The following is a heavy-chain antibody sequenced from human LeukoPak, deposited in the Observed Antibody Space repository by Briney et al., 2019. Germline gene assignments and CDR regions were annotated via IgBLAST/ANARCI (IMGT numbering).Heavy chain of an antibody. CDR3: ARGSTYYDSSGQVPFDY. J-gene: IGHJ4*02. CDR2: ISSSSSTI. CDR1: GFTFSSHW. Sequence: GGSLRLSCVASGFTFSSHWMSWVRQAPGKGLEWVSYISSSSSTIYYADSVKGRFTISRDNAKNSLYLQMNSLRAEDTAVYYCARGSTYYDSSGQVPFDYWGQGTLVTVSS. V-gene: IGHV3-48*01. D-gene: IGHD3-22*01.